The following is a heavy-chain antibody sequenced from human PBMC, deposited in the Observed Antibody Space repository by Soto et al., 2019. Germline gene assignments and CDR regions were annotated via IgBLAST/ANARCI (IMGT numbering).Heavy chain of an antibody. CDR2: INPNSGGT. D-gene: IGHD6-13*01. CDR1: GYTFTGYY. CDR3: ARDCIAAAGSLRYVLDF. V-gene: IGHV1-2*04. J-gene: IGHJ6*04. Sequence: ASVKVSCKASGYTFTGYYMHWVRQAPGQGLEWMGWINPNSGGTNYAQKFQGWVTMTRDTSISTAYMELSRLRSDDTAVYYCARDCIAAAGSLRYVLDFCGKGTTVTVSS.